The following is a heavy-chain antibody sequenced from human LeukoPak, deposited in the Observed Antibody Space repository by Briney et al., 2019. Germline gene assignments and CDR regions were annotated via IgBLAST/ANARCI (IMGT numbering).Heavy chain of an antibody. V-gene: IGHV1-2*06. CDR3: ARDYYDSSGYYYGGWFDP. D-gene: IGHD3-22*01. CDR1: GYTFTGYY. J-gene: IGHJ5*02. Sequence: VASVKVSCKASGYTFTGYYMHWVRQAPGQGLEWMGRINPNSGGTNYAQKFQGRVTMTRDTSISTAYMELSRLRSDDTAVYYCARDYYDSSGYYYGGWFDPWGQGTLVTVSS. CDR2: INPNSGGT.